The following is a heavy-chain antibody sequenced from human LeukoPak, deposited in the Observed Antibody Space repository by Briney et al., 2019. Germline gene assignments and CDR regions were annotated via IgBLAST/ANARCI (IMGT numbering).Heavy chain of an antibody. CDR3: AKGRGYTYGYSLDI. CDR2: ISYDGSNK. V-gene: IGHV3-30*18. CDR1: GFTFSSYG. Sequence: GGSLRLSYAASGFTFSSYGMHWVRQAPGKGLEWVALISYDGSNKYYADSVKGRFTISRDNSKNTLYLQMNSLRAEDTAVYFCAKGRGYTYGYSLDIWAQGTMVTVSS. D-gene: IGHD3-22*01. J-gene: IGHJ3*02.